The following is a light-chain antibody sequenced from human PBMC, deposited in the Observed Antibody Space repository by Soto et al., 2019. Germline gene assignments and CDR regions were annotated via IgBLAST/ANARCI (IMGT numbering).Light chain of an antibody. V-gene: IGLV2-11*01. Sequence: QSALTQPASVSGSLGQSITLSCTGSSSDVGGYDYVSWYQQHPGKAPKLMIYDVSKRPSGVPDRFSGSKSGNTASLTISGLQAEDEADYYCCSYAGSYSYVFGTGTKLTVL. CDR2: DVS. J-gene: IGLJ1*01. CDR1: SSDVGGYDY. CDR3: CSYAGSYSYV.